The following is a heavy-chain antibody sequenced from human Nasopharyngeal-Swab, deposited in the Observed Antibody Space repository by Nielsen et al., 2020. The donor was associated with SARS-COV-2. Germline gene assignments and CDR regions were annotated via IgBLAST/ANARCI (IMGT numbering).Heavy chain of an antibody. CDR3: AKDVHGDYGGIDY. J-gene: IGHJ4*02. Sequence: GESLKISCAASGFTFSSSGMDWVRQAPGKGLEWVAVLSYDGSNEYYEDSVKGRFTISRDNSKNTLYLQMNSLRVEDTAVYYCAKDVHGDYGGIDYWGQGTLVTVSS. D-gene: IGHD4-17*01. CDR2: LSYDGSNE. CDR1: GFTFSSSG. V-gene: IGHV3-30*18.